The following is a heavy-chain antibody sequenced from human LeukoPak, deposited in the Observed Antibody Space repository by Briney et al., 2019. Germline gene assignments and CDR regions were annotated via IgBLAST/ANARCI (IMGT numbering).Heavy chain of an antibody. CDR2: VVVGSGNT. CDR1: GFTFTSSA. D-gene: IGHD3-22*01. Sequence: TSVKVSCKASGFTFTSSAMQWVRQARGQRLEWIGWVVVGSGNTNYAQKFQERVTITRDMSTSTAYMELSSLRSEDTAVYYCAVVVNYYDSSGYSLGYWGQGTLVTVSS. J-gene: IGHJ4*02. V-gene: IGHV1-58*02. CDR3: AVVVNYYDSSGYSLGY.